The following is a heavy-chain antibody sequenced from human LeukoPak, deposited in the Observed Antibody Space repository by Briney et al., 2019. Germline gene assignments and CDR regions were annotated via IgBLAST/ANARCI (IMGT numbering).Heavy chain of an antibody. J-gene: IGHJ4*02. V-gene: IGHV4-39*01. CDR1: GGSISSSNYY. CDR3: ARTGFWVRGVISYCDY. Sequence: SETPSLTCTVSGGSISSSNYYWVWFRQPPGKSLEWIGSIYYTGITYQNPSLKSRVTISVDTSNNQFSLRLTSVTAADTAVYYCARTGFWVRGVISYCDYWGQGTLVTV. CDR2: IYYTGIT. D-gene: IGHD3-10*01.